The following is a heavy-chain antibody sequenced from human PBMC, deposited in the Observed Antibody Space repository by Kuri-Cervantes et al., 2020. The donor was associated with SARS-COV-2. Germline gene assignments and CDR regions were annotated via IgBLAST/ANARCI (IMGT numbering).Heavy chain of an antibody. CDR2: INPSGGST. J-gene: IGHJ6*02. D-gene: IGHD2-2*02. V-gene: IGHV1-46*01. Sequence: ASVKVSCKASGYTFTSYYMHWVRQAPGQGLEWMGIINPSGGSTSYAQKFQGRVTMTRDTSTSTVYMELSSLRSEDTAVYYCARGGIVVVPAAIGYYYGMDVWGQGTTVTVSS. CDR3: ARGGIVVVPAAIGYYYGMDV. CDR1: GYTFTSYY.